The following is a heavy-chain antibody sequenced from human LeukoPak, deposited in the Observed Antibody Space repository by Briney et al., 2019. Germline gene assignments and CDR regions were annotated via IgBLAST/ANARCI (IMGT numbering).Heavy chain of an antibody. CDR1: GYTFTGYY. Sequence: ASVKGSCKASGYTFTGYYMHWVRQVPGQALEWMGWINPNSGSTNYAQKFQGRVTMTRDTSITTAYMELSRLRSDDTAVYYCARGFSSWYLSPYYLEYCGQGTPVTVSS. V-gene: IGHV1-2*02. CDR2: INPNSGST. J-gene: IGHJ4*02. CDR3: ARGFSSWYLSPYYLEY. D-gene: IGHD6-13*01.